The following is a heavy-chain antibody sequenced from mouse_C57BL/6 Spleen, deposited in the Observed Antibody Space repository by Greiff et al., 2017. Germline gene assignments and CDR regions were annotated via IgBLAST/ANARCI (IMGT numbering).Heavy chain of an antibody. CDR1: GYAFSSSW. V-gene: IGHV1-82*01. CDR3: ARGLRYPAY. D-gene: IGHD1-1*01. Sequence: VQLQQSGPELVKPGASVKISCKASGYAFSSSWMNWVKQRPGKGLEWIGRIYPGDGDTNYNGKFKGKATLTADKSSSTAYMQLSSLTSGDSAVYFCARGLRYPAYWGQGTTLTVSS. J-gene: IGHJ2*01. CDR2: IYPGDGDT.